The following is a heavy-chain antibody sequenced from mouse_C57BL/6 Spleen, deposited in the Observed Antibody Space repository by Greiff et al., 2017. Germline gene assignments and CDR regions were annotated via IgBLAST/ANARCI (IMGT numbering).Heavy chain of an antibody. J-gene: IGHJ3*01. D-gene: IGHD2-5*01. CDR2: IYPRSGNT. V-gene: IGHV1-81*01. CDR1: GYTFTSYG. Sequence: QVQLQQSGAELARPGASVKLSCKASGYTFTSYGISWVKQRTGQGLEWIGEIYPRSGNTYYNEKFKGKATLTADKSSSTAYMELRSLTSEDSAVYFCARVGAYYSNYGFAYWGQGTLVTVSA. CDR3: ARVGAYYSNYGFAY.